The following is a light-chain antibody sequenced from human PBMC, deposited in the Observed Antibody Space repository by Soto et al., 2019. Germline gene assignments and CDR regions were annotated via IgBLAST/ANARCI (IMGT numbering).Light chain of an antibody. CDR3: QSADSSGTGVV. CDR2: KDS. J-gene: IGLJ2*01. Sequence: SYELTQPPSVSVSPGQTARITCSGDALPKQYAYWYQQKPGQAPVLVIYKDSERPSGIPERFSGSSSGTTVTLTISGVQADDEADYYCQSADSSGTGVVFGGGTKLTVL. V-gene: IGLV3-25*03. CDR1: ALPKQY.